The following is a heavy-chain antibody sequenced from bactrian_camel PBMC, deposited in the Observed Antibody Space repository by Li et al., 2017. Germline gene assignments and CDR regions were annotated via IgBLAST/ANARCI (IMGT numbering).Heavy chain of an antibody. D-gene: IGHD2*01. CDR1: GYTYSNWC. J-gene: IGHJ4*01. CDR3: APVVSNY. CDR2: LDSDGST. Sequence: VQLVESGGGSVQSGGSLRLSCAASGYTYSNWCMGWFRQAPGKEREGVAALDSDGSTSYADSVKGRFTISRDNAKNTLYLQMDSVKSEDTATYFCAPVVSNYWGQGTQVTVS. V-gene: IGHV3S67*01.